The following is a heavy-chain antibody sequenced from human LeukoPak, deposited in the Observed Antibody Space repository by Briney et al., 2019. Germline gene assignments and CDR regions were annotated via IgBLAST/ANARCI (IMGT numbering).Heavy chain of an antibody. D-gene: IGHD6-6*01. J-gene: IGHJ4*02. CDR1: GYTFTGYY. Sequence: GASVKVSCKASGYTFTGYYMHWVRQAPGQGLEWMGWINPNSGGTNYAQKFQGRVTMTRDTSISTAYMELSRLRSDDTAVYYCARGSSIAARPFDYWGQGTLVTVSS. CDR3: ARGSSIAARPFDY. CDR2: INPNSGGT. V-gene: IGHV1-2*02.